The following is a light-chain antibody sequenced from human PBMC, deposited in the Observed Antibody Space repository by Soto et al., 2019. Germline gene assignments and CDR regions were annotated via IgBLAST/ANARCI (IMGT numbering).Light chain of an antibody. J-gene: IGKJ4*01. CDR1: QSISSW. Sequence: DIQMTQSPSTLTASVGDRVTITCRASQSISSWLAWYQQKPGKAPKLLIYKASTLESGVPSRFSGSGSGTEFTLTISSLQPDDFATYYCQQYNSYPLTFGGGTKVEIK. V-gene: IGKV1-5*03. CDR3: QQYNSYPLT. CDR2: KAS.